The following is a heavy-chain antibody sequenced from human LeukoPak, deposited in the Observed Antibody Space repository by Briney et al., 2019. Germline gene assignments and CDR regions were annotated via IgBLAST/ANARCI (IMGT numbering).Heavy chain of an antibody. CDR3: ARQRYSLTVAPDAFDI. J-gene: IGHJ3*02. CDR1: GGSISSSSYY. D-gene: IGHD3-9*01. Sequence: PSETLSLTCTVSGGSISSSSYYWGWIRQPPGKGLEWIGSIYYSGSTYYNPSLKSRVTISVDTSKNQFSLKLSSVTAADTAVYYCARQRYSLTVAPDAFDIWGLGTMVTVSS. V-gene: IGHV4-39*07. CDR2: IYYSGST.